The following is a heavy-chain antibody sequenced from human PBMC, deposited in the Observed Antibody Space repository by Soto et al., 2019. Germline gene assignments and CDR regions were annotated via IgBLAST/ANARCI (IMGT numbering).Heavy chain of an antibody. Sequence: GASVKVSCKASGGTFSSYAISWVRQAPGQGLEWMGGIIPIFGTANYAQKFQGRVTITADESTSTAYMELSSPRSEDTAVYYCARDDYYDSSGYYDYYGMDVWGQGTTVTVSS. CDR3: ARDDYYDSSGYYDYYGMDV. D-gene: IGHD3-22*01. J-gene: IGHJ6*02. CDR1: GGTFSSYA. V-gene: IGHV1-69*13. CDR2: IIPIFGTA.